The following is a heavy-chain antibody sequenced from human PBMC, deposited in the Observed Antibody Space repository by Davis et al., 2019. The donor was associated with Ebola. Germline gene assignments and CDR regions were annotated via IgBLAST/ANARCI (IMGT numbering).Heavy chain of an antibody. CDR3: AGDPGLANGMDV. D-gene: IGHD3-16*01. CDR2: IYSGGNT. J-gene: IGHJ6*01. V-gene: IGHV3-53*01. Sequence: GESLKISCAGSEFSVTNNYMSWVRQAPGKGLEWVSVIYSGGNTYYADSVKGRFTHSRDSSKNTLYLQMDSLRAEDTAVYFCAGDPGLANGMDVWGKGPRSPSPQ. CDR1: EFSVTNNY.